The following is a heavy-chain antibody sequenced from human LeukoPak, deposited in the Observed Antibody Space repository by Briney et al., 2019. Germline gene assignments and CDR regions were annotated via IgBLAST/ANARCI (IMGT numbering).Heavy chain of an antibody. V-gene: IGHV3-74*01. CDR1: GFTFSMYW. CDR3: TRAPSEIGGYYPEYFRH. D-gene: IGHD3-22*01. CDR2: IKSDGTT. J-gene: IGHJ1*01. Sequence: PGGSLRLSCAAPGFTFSMYWMHWVRQPPGKGLVWVSRIKSDGTTDYADSVKGRFTISRDNAKNTVSLQMNSLRPEDTGVYYCTRAPSEIGGYYPEYFRHWGQGTLVTVSS.